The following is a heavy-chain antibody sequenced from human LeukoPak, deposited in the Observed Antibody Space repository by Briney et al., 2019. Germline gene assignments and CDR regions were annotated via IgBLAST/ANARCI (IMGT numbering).Heavy chain of an antibody. J-gene: IGHJ6*02. D-gene: IGHD3-22*01. Sequence: SVKVSCKASGFIFTSSAMQWVRQARGQRLEWIGWIVVGSGNTNYAQKFQERVTITRDMSTSTAYMELSSLRSEDTAVYYCAATTLSGGFYDSSGYSAGYGMDVWGQGTTVTVSS. CDR2: IVVGSGNT. CDR3: AATTLSGGFYDSSGYSAGYGMDV. CDR1: GFIFTSSA. V-gene: IGHV1-58*02.